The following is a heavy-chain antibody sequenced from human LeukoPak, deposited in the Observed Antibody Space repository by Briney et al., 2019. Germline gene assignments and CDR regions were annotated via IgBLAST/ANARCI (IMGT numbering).Heavy chain of an antibody. CDR3: ARQRGSGCLDY. CDR1: RFTLSNYW. CDR2: IKQDGSET. V-gene: IGHV3-7*01. J-gene: IGHJ4*02. Sequence: GGSLRLSCAASRFTLSNYWMSWVRQAPGKGLEWVANIKQDGSETYYVDSVKGRLTISRDNAKNSLSPQMNSLRAEDTAVYYCARQRGSGCLDYWGQGTLVTVSS. D-gene: IGHD6-19*01.